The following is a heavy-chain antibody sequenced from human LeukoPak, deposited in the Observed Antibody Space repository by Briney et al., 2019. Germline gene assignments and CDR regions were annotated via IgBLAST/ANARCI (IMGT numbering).Heavy chain of an antibody. CDR3: ARARHDRPYYYGSGSWDYYYGMDV. V-gene: IGHV1-69*01. CDR2: IIPIFGTA. CDR1: GGTFSSYA. D-gene: IGHD3-10*01. Sequence: ASVKVSCKASGGTFSSYAVSWVRQAPGQGLEWMGGIIPIFGTANYAQKFQGRVTITADESTSTAYMELSSLRSEDTAVYYCARARHDRPYYYGSGSWDYYYGMDVWGQGTTVTVSS. J-gene: IGHJ6*02.